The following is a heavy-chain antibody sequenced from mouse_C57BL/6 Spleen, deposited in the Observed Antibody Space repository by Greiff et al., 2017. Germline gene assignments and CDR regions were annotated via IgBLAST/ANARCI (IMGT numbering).Heavy chain of an antibody. D-gene: IGHD1-1*01. J-gene: IGHJ2*01. CDR2: ISSGSSTI. CDR3: AMGDGSSYVSDN. CDR1: GFTFSDYG. V-gene: IGHV5-17*01. Sequence: DVKLVESGGGLVKPGGSLKLSCAASGFTFSDYGMHWVRQAPEKGLEWVAYISSGSSTIYYADTVKGRFTISRDNAKNTLFLQMTSLSSEDTAMYYCAMGDGSSYVSDNWGQGTTLTVSS.